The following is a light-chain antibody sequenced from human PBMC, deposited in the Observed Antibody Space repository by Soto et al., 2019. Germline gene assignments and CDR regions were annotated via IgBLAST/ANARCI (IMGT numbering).Light chain of an antibody. CDR1: SSDVGKYDY. J-gene: IGLJ1*01. Sequence: QSVLTQPPSASGSPGQSVTISCTGTSSDVGKYDYVSWYQQYPGKAPKLMIYEVDNRPSGVSNRFSGSKSGNTASLTISGLQAEDEADYYCSSYTTTNTYVFGTGTKLTVL. V-gene: IGLV2-14*01. CDR2: EVD. CDR3: SSYTTTNTYV.